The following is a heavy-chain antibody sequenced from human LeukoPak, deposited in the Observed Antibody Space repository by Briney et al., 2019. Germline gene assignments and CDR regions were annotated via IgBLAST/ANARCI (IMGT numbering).Heavy chain of an antibody. Sequence: GESLKISCKGSGYSFTSYWIGWVRQMPGKGLGWMGIIYPGDSDTRYSPSFQGQVTISADKSISTAYLQWSSLKASDTAMYYCARHNLERSLGDAFDIWGQGTMVTVSS. CDR2: IYPGDSDT. J-gene: IGHJ3*02. D-gene: IGHD3-3*01. V-gene: IGHV5-51*01. CDR1: GYSFTSYW. CDR3: ARHNLERSLGDAFDI.